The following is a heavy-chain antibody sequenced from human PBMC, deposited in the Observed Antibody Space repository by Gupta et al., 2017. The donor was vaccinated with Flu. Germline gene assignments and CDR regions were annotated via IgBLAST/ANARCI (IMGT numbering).Heavy chain of an antibody. Sequence: EEQLVESGGGLVQPGGSLKLSCAASDLSFRTYSMSWVRQAPGKGLEWISYISSSSSTVHYADSVKGRFTTSRDNGEKSLYLHMNSLRDEDTGVYYCARNGRAPRYYGLDVWGRGTSVTVSS. D-gene: IGHD3-9*01. V-gene: IGHV3-48*02. CDR3: ARNGRAPRYYGLDV. J-gene: IGHJ6*02. CDR2: ISSSSSTV. CDR1: DLSFRTYS.